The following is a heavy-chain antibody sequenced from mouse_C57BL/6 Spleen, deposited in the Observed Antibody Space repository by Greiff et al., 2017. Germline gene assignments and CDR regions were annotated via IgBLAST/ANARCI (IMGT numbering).Heavy chain of an antibody. CDR1: GYTFTSYW. V-gene: IGHV1-69*01. J-gene: IGHJ4*01. CDR2: IDPSDSYT. Sequence: QVQLQQSGAELVMPGASVKLSCKASGYTFTSYWMNWVKQRPGQGLEWIGEIDPSDSYTNYNQKFKGKSTLTVDKSSSTAYMQLSSLTSEDSAVYYCARADHYAMDYWGQGTSVTVSS. CDR3: ARADHYAMDY.